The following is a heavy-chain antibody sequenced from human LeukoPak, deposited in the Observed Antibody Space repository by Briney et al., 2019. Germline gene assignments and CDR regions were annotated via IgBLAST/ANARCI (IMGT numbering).Heavy chain of an antibody. J-gene: IGHJ4*02. CDR2: IIPIFSTT. CDR1: GGTFSSYA. D-gene: IGHD1-26*01. Sequence: SGKVSCKASGGTFSSYAISWVRQAPGQGLEWMGGIIPIFSTTNYAQKFQGRVTITTDESTSTAYMELSSLRSEDTAVYYCARVVIRSGSYYELDYWGQGTLVTVSS. CDR3: ARVVIRSGSYYELDY. V-gene: IGHV1-69*05.